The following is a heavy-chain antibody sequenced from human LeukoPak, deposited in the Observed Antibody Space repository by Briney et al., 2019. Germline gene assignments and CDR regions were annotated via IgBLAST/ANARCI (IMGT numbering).Heavy chain of an antibody. J-gene: IGHJ4*02. CDR2: IYSGGST. D-gene: IGHD6-13*01. Sequence: GGSLRLSCAASGFTLSSYAMSWVRQAPGKGLEWVSVIYSGGSTYYADSVKGRFTISRDNSKNTLYLQMNSLRAEDTAVYYCARGIAAAGMALDYWGQGTLVTVSS. V-gene: IGHV3-66*01. CDR3: ARGIAAAGMALDY. CDR1: GFTLSSYA.